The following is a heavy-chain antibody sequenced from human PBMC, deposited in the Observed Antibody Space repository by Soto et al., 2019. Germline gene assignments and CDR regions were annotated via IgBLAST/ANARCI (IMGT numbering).Heavy chain of an antibody. CDR3: TKNYYSDS. V-gene: IGHV3-23*01. CDR2: INIVGGNT. CDR1: GFTFSNYA. Sequence: VQLLESGGGWVQPGGSLRLSCAASGFTFSNYAMSWVRQAPGKALEWVSSINIVGGNTNYADSVRGRFTMSRDDSKNTVFLQMNSLRAEDTAIYYCTKNYYSDSCGQGTLVTVSS. J-gene: IGHJ4*02.